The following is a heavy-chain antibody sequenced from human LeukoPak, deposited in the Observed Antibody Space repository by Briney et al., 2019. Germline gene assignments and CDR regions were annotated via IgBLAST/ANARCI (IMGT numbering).Heavy chain of an antibody. Sequence: TGRSLRLSCAASGFTFYDYAMHWVRQAPGEGLEGVSGISWNSGSIGYADSVKGRFTTSRDNAKNSLYLQMNSLRAEDTALYYCAKGGGGGYGYYFDYWGQGTLVTVSS. V-gene: IGHV3-9*01. CDR2: ISWNSGSI. D-gene: IGHD3-22*01. CDR3: AKGGGGGYGYYFDY. J-gene: IGHJ4*02. CDR1: GFTFYDYA.